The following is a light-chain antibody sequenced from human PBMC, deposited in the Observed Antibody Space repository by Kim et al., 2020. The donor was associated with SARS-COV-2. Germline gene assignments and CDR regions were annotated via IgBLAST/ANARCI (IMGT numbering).Light chain of an antibody. CDR1: RLRSYY. J-gene: IGLJ1*01. CDR2: GKN. CDR3: NSRDSSGNHLRV. V-gene: IGLV3-19*01. Sequence: LGQTVRITCQGDRLRSYYASWYQQKPGKAPVLVIYGKNNRPSGIPDRFSGSSSGNTASLTITGAQAEDEADYYCNSRDSSGNHLRVFGTGTKVTVL.